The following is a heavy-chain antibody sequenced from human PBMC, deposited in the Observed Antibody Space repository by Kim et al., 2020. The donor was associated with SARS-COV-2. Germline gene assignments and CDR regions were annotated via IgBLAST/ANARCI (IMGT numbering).Heavy chain of an antibody. V-gene: IGHV4-39*01. CDR2: IYYSGST. Sequence: SETLSLTCTVSGVSFSSTNYFRGWIRQPPGKGLEWIGSIYYSGSTYYNPSLKSRVTISLDTSKNQFSLKLTSITAADTAVYYCARKLGATAFDIWGQGTVVTVSS. J-gene: IGHJ3*02. CDR3: ARKLGATAFDI. D-gene: IGHD1-26*01. CDR1: GVSFSSTNYF.